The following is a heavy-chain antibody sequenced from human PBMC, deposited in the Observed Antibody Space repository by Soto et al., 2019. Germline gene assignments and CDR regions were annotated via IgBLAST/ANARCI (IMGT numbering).Heavy chain of an antibody. CDR2: ISYDGDKK. V-gene: IGHV3-30*18. J-gene: IGHJ6*02. CDR1: GFTFPNYA. Sequence: GSLRLSCAASGFTFPNYAMHWARQAPGKGLEWVAVISYDGDKKFYAGSVRGRLSVSRDNAENTVSLQMKSLRPEDTAVYYSAKDLHDSSGYWAESYYYYGLDVWGQGTTVTVSS. D-gene: IGHD3-22*01. CDR3: AKDLHDSSGYWAESYYYYGLDV.